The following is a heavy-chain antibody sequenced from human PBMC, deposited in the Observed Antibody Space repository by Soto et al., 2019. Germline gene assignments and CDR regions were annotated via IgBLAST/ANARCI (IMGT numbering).Heavy chain of an antibody. CDR1: GFTFSSYG. Sequence: GGSLRLSCAASGFTFSSYGMHWVRQAPGKGLEWVAVIWYDGSNKYYADYVKGRFTISRDNSKNTLYLQMNSLRAENTVVYYCARPYYDFRSVYLAVWGKGTTVTVSS. V-gene: IGHV3-33*01. CDR2: IWYDGSNK. J-gene: IGHJ6*04. CDR3: ARPYYDFRSVYLAV. D-gene: IGHD3-3*01.